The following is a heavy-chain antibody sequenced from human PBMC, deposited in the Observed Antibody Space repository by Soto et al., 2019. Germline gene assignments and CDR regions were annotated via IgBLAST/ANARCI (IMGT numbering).Heavy chain of an antibody. CDR1: GLTFSDYS. J-gene: IGHJ6*03. CDR3: ARVLGLGAYYMDV. V-gene: IGHV3-48*01. CDR2: ISSAGSTM. Sequence: GSLRLSCAASGLTFSDYSMNWVRQAPGKGLEWVSYISSAGSTMYYADSVKGRFTISRDNAKNSLYLQMNSLRAEDTAVYYCARVLGLGAYYMDVWGKGTTVTVSS. D-gene: IGHD3-10*01.